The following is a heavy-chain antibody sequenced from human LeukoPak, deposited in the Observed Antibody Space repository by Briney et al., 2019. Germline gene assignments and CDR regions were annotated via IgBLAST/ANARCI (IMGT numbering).Heavy chain of an antibody. CDR1: GGTFSSYA. D-gene: IGHD6-13*01. V-gene: IGHV1-69*13. CDR3: ARGVSSPFDP. J-gene: IGHJ5*02. CDR2: IIPIFGTA. Sequence: ASVKVSCKASGGTFSSYAISWVRQAPGQGLERMGGIIPIFGTANYAQKFQGRVTITADESTSTAYMELSSLRSEDTAVYYCARGVSSPFDPWGQGTLVTVSS.